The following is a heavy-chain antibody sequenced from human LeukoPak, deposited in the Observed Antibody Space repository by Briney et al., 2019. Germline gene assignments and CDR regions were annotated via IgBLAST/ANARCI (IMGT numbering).Heavy chain of an antibody. CDR3: ARAYSSGWYAKTLDY. J-gene: IGHJ4*02. V-gene: IGHV4-59*01. CDR1: GGSISSYY. CDR2: TYYSGST. Sequence: SETLSLTCTVSGGSISSYYWSWIRQPPGKGLEWIGYTYYSGSTNYNPSLKSRVTISVDTSKNQFSLKLSSVTAADTAVYYCARAYSSGWYAKTLDYWGQGTLVTVSS. D-gene: IGHD6-19*01.